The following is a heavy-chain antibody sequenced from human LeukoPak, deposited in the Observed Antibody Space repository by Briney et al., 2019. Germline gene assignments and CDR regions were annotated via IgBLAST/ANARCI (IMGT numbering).Heavy chain of an antibody. J-gene: IGHJ4*02. CDR1: GFTFSSYS. Sequence: PGGSLRLSCAASGFTFSSYSMNWVRQAPGKGLEWVSSISSSSSYIYYADSVKGRFTIPRDNAKNSLYLQMNSLRAEDTAVYYCARGRPYYYDSSGYYDGYWGQGTLVTVSS. V-gene: IGHV3-21*01. CDR3: ARGRPYYYDSSGYYDGY. D-gene: IGHD3-22*01. CDR2: ISSSSSYI.